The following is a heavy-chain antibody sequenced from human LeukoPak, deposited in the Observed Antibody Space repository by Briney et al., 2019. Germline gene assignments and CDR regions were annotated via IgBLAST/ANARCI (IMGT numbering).Heavy chain of an antibody. CDR3: AKDLGVLWFGELSYYFDY. J-gene: IGHJ4*02. V-gene: IGHV3-23*01. CDR1: GFSFSTYW. CDR2: ISGSGGST. D-gene: IGHD3-10*01. Sequence: GGSLRLSCAASGFSFSTYWMSWVRQAPGKGLEWVSAISGSGGSTYYADSVKGRFTISRDNSKNTLYLQMNSLRAEDTAVYYCAKDLGVLWFGELSYYFDYWGQGTLVTVSS.